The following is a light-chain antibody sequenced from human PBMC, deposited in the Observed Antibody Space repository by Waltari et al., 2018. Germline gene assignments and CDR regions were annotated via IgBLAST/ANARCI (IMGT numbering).Light chain of an antibody. J-gene: IGKJ1*01. CDR2: WAS. V-gene: IGKV4-1*01. Sequence: DIVMTQSPDSLAVSLGERATNSCESSQSVFYSSSNKNSLAWYQQKPGQPPKLLIHWASTRESGVPDRFSGSGSGTHFALTISSLQAEDVAVYYCQQFYSSPPTFGQGTKVEI. CDR1: QSVFYSSSNKNS. CDR3: QQFYSSPPT.